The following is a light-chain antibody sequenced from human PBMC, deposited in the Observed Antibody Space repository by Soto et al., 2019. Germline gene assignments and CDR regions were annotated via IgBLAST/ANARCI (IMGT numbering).Light chain of an antibody. CDR1: QNIKSNY. J-gene: IGKJ1*01. Sequence: ESVLTQSPGTLSLSPGERATLSCRGSQNIKSNYLAWYRQNPGQAPRLLIYGASNRAEGVPDRFSGSGSGTDFTLTITRLEPEDFAVYYCQQYGTSLRGTFGQGTKVEIK. CDR3: QQYGTSLRGT. V-gene: IGKV3-20*01. CDR2: GAS.